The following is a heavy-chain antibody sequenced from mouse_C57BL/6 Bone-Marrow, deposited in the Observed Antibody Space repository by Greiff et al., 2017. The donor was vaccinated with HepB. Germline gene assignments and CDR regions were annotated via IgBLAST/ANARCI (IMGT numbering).Heavy chain of an antibody. J-gene: IGHJ4*01. Sequence: QVQLQQPGAELVRPGTSVKLSCKASGYTFTSYWMHWVKQRPGQGLERIGVIDPSDSYTNYNQKFKGKATLTVDTSSSTAYMQLSSLTSEDSAVYYCASYYFWGQGTSVTVSS. CDR1: GYTFTSYW. D-gene: IGHD1-1*01. V-gene: IGHV1-59*01. CDR3: ASYYF. CDR2: IDPSDSYT.